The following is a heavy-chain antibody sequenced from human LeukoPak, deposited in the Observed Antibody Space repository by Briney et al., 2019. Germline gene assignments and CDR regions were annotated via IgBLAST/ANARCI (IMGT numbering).Heavy chain of an antibody. D-gene: IGHD2-15*01. J-gene: IGHJ4*02. V-gene: IGHV4-39*01. CDR2: IYHTGGS. CDR1: GGSITTGPYC. CDR3: ARSLVVAATVDY. Sequence: PSETLSLTCTVSGGSITTGPYCWSWIRRPPGKGLEWIATIYHTGGSYYNSSLKGRATISVDTSKSQFSLKLSSVTAADTALYYCARSLVVAATVDYWGQGTLVTVSS.